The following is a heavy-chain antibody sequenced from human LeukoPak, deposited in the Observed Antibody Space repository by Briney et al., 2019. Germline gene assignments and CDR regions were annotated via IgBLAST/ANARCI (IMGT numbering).Heavy chain of an antibody. CDR1: GGSISSYY. CDR3: ARLGGVPPKNWFDP. V-gene: IGHV4-59*08. J-gene: IGHJ5*02. D-gene: IGHD3-16*01. Sequence: SETLSLTCTVPGGSISSYYWSWIRQPPGKGLEWIGYIYYSGSTNYNPSLKSRVTISVDTSKNQFSLKLSSVTAADTAVYYCARLGGVPPKNWFDPWGQGTLVTVSS. CDR2: IYYSGST.